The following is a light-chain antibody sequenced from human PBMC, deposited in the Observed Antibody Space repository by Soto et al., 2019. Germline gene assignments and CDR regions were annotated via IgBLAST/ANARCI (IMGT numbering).Light chain of an antibody. Sequence: QSVLTQPPSVSGAPGQGVTISCTGSSSNIGAGYDVHWYQHLPGTAPKLLIYATINRPSGVPDRFSGSKSGTSASLAITGLQADDEADYYCQSYDSSLSGSVFGGGTKLTVL. CDR1: SSNIGAGYD. CDR2: ATI. CDR3: QSYDSSLSGSV. J-gene: IGLJ2*01. V-gene: IGLV1-40*01.